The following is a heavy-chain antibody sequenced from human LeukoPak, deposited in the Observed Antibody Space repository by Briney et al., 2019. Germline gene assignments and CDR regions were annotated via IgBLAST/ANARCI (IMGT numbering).Heavy chain of an antibody. CDR3: ARWDYSSSSQNWFDP. V-gene: IGHV4-61*05. Sequence: SETLSLTCTVSGASIRSSSNYWGWIRQPPGKGLEWIGSIYYSGSTNYNPSLKSRVTISVDTSKNQFSLKLSSVTAADTAVYYCARWDYSSSSQNWFDPWGQGTLVTVSS. CDR2: IYYSGST. D-gene: IGHD6-13*01. CDR1: GASIRSSSNY. J-gene: IGHJ5*02.